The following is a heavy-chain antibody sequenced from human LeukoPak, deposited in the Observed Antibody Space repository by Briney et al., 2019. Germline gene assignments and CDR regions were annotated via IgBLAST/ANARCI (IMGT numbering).Heavy chain of an antibody. CDR2: ISGSSSYI. D-gene: IGHD1-26*01. Sequence: GGSLRLSCAASGFTFSSYSMIWVRQAPGKGLEWVSAISGSSSYIYYADSAKGRFTISRDNAKNSLYLQMNSLRAEDTAVYYCATRVGATDLDYWGQGTLVTVSS. CDR3: ATRVGATDLDY. J-gene: IGHJ4*02. CDR1: GFTFSSYS. V-gene: IGHV3-21*01.